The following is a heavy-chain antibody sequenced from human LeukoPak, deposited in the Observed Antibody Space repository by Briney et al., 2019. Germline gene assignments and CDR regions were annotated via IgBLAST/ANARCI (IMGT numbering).Heavy chain of an antibody. D-gene: IGHD1-26*01. Sequence: GGSLRLSCAASEFTFSTYWMSWVRQAPGKGLEWVAGIWYDGSRRHYGDSAEGRFSVSRDNSRNTLDLQMNSLTAEDTAVYYCAKDKWEERGNYYHCFDYWGQGILVTVSS. J-gene: IGHJ4*02. V-gene: IGHV3-33*06. CDR3: AKDKWEERGNYYHCFDY. CDR2: IWYDGSRR. CDR1: EFTFSTYW.